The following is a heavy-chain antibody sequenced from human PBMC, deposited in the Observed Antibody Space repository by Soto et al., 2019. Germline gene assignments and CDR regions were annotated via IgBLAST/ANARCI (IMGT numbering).Heavy chain of an antibody. CDR1: GFAFSTYG. CDR2: ISYDGTDK. J-gene: IGHJ5*02. CDR3: AKDFGAWSDS. V-gene: IGHV3-30*18. Sequence: QVHLVESGGGVVQPGMSLTISCVGSGFAFSTYGMHWVRQAPAKGLEWVALISYDGTDKYYADSVKGRFSISRDNSKQTLSLQMDSLRPEETAVYYCAKDFGAWSDSWGQGTLINVSS. D-gene: IGHD6-19*01.